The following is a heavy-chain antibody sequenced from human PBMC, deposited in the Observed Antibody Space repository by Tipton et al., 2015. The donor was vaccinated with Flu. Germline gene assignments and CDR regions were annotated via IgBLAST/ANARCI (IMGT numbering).Heavy chain of an antibody. J-gene: IGHJ4*02. CDR3: ARDPVGAMSYFDY. V-gene: IGHV1-46*01. CDR2: INPSGGST. Sequence: QLVQSGAEVKKPGASVKVSCKASGYTFTSYYMHWVRQAPGQGLEWIGIINPSGGSTSYAQKFQGRVTMTRDTSTSSVYMELSSLRSEDTAVYYCARDPVGAMSYFDYWGQGTLVTVSS. CDR1: GYTFTSYY. D-gene: IGHD1-26*01.